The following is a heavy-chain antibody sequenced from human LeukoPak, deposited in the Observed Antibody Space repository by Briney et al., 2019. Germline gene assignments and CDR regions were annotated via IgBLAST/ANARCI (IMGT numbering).Heavy chain of an antibody. CDR3: ARSYGGNPGYFDY. V-gene: IGHV4-39*01. Sequence: SGTLCLSCTASGVSISSNSVNCGWIPPPPGQGLVWIVNIYYSGTTYYNPPLNSLVTISDDTSKSPFSLKLSSVTAANTAVYYCARSYGGNPGYFDYWGQGTLVTVSS. J-gene: IGHJ4*02. CDR1: GVSISSNSVN. D-gene: IGHD4-23*01. CDR2: IYYSGTT.